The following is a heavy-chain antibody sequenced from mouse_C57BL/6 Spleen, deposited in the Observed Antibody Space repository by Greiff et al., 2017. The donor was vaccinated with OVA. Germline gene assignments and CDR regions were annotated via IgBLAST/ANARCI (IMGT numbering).Heavy chain of an antibody. Sequence: QVQLQQPGAELVQPGASVKMSCKASGYTFTSYWITWVKQRPGQGLEWIGDIYPGSGSTNYNEKFKSKATLTVDTSSSTAYMQLSSLTSEDSAVYYCARLKYDYGYWYFDVWGTGTTVTVSS. CDR2: IYPGSGST. CDR3: ARLKYDYGYWYFDV. D-gene: IGHD2-4*01. CDR1: GYTFTSYW. J-gene: IGHJ1*03. V-gene: IGHV1-55*01.